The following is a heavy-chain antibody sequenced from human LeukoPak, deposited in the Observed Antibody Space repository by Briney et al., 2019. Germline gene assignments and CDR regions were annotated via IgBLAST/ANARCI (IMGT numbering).Heavy chain of an antibody. J-gene: IGHJ4*02. Sequence: GGSLRLSCAASGFTFSSYDMSWVRQAPGRGLEWVSTIRCGCDTTYYADSVKGRFTISRDNSKNTLYLQMNSLRAEDTAVYYCAKDASYYDFWSGYSQSSFDYWGQGTLVTASS. V-gene: IGHV3-23*01. CDR2: IRCGCDTT. CDR3: AKDASYYDFWSGYSQSSFDY. D-gene: IGHD3-3*01. CDR1: GFTFSSYD.